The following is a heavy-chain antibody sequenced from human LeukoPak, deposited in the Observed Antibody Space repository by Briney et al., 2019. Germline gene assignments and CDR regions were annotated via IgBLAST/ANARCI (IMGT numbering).Heavy chain of an antibody. CDR1: GYSISSGHY. CDR3: GRNTGGRVSGTYFIGFYSDV. Sequence: SETLSLTCTASGYSISSGHYWCWIRQPPGKGLEWIGSIYHSGSTYYNPSLESRVTISVDTSKNQFSLQITSLTAADTALYYCGRNTGGRVSGTYFIGFYSDVWGQRTLVTVS. J-gene: IGHJ4*02. D-gene: IGHD3-10*01. V-gene: IGHV4-38-2*02. CDR2: IYHSGST.